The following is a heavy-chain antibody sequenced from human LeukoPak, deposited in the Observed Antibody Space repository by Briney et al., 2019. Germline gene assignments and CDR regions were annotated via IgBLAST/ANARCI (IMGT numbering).Heavy chain of an antibody. V-gene: IGHV3-48*03. CDR1: GFTFSSYE. Sequence: PGGSLRLSCAASGFTFSSYEMNWVRQAPGKGLEWVSYISSSSTIYYADSVKGRFTISRDNAKNSLYLQMNSLRAEDTAVYYCARAREYYDFWSGYYIFDYWGQGTLVTVSS. CDR2: ISSSSTI. D-gene: IGHD3-3*01. J-gene: IGHJ4*02. CDR3: ARAREYYDFWSGYYIFDY.